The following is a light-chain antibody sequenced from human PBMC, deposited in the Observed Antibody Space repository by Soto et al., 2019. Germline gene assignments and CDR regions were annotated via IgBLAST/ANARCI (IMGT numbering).Light chain of an antibody. CDR1: YSNVETNY. J-gene: IGLJ2*01. Sequence: QSVLTQPPSASGTPGQRVTISCSGSYSNVETNYVYWYQQVPGTAPKLLIYTNDQRPSGVPDRFSASKSGTSASLAICGLRSEDEADYFCSATDDSLGGPVFGGGTKVTVL. CDR3: SATDDSLGGPV. CDR2: TND. V-gene: IGLV1-47*02.